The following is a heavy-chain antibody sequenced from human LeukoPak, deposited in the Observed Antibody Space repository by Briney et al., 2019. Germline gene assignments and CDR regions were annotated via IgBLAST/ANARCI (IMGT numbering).Heavy chain of an antibody. V-gene: IGHV4-59*01. CDR3: ARDGRAGSLFAY. CDR1: GCSISRYY. D-gene: IGHD6-19*01. CDR2: ISYSGST. J-gene: IGHJ4*02. Sequence: ETLSLTFPVPGCSISRYYWSWIRPPPGKGLDWVGYISYSGSTNYKPSLKSRVTISVDTSKNQFSLKLSSVTAADTAMYYCARDGRAGSLFAYWGQGTLVTVSS.